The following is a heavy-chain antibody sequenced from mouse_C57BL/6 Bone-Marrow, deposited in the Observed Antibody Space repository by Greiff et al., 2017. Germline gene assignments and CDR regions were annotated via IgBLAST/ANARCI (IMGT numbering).Heavy chain of an antibody. J-gene: IGHJ2*01. CDR3: TSITTVVAPFDY. CDR2: IYPGSGST. V-gene: IGHV1-55*01. CDR1: GYTFTSYW. Sequence: VQLQQSGAELVKPGASVKMSCKASGYTFTSYWITWVKQRPGQGLEWIGDIYPGSGSTNYNEKFKGKAILTADKSSSTAYMELRSLTSEDSAVYYCTSITTVVAPFDYWGQGTTLTVSS. D-gene: IGHD1-1*01.